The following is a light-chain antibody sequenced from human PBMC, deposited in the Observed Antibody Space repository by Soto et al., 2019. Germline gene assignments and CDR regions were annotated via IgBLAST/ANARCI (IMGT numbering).Light chain of an antibody. CDR1: SSDVGGYNY. CDR2: EIS. V-gene: IGLV2-14*01. J-gene: IGLJ1*01. CDR3: SSYTTSSTLDV. Sequence: QPVLTQPASVSGSPGQSITISCTGASSDVGGYNYVSWYQQHPDKAPKLMIYEISNRPSGVSNRFSGSKSGNTASLTISGLQAEDEADYYCSSYTTSSTLDVFGTGTKLTVL.